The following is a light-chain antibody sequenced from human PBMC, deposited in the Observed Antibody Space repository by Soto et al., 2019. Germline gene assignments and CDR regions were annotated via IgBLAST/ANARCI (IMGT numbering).Light chain of an antibody. Sequence: QSALTQPASVAGSPGQSITIPCNGTSNDIGGYNFVSWFQQHPGKAPILLICDVTRRPSGVSDRFSGSKSGNTASLTISGLQAEDEADYYCNSYSGGNTLYVFGSGTKVTVL. CDR3: NSYSGGNTLYV. CDR1: SNDIGGYNF. V-gene: IGLV2-14*01. CDR2: DVT. J-gene: IGLJ1*01.